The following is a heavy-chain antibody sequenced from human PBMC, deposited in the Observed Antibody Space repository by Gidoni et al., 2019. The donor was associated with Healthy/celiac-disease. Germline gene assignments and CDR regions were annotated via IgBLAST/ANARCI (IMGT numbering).Heavy chain of an antibody. J-gene: IGHJ6*01. CDR1: GGSISSGSYY. CDR3: AREGIAANYYYGMDV. V-gene: IGHV4-61*02. Sequence: QVQLQESGPGLVKPSQTLSLTCTVSGGSISSGSYYWSWIRQPAGKGLEWIGRIYTSWSTNYNPSLKRRVTMSVDTSKNQFSLKLSSVTAADTAVYYCAREGIAANYYYGMDVWGQGTTVTVSS. CDR2: IYTSWST. D-gene: IGHD6-25*01.